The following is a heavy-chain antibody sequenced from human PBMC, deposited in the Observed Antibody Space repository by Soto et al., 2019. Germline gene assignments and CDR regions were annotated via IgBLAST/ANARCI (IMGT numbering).Heavy chain of an antibody. D-gene: IGHD3-16*02. CDR3: ARSMNDYRHHHSGFDS. J-gene: IGHJ4*02. Sequence: SETLALTCAVYGGSFSGYYWSWIRQPPGKGLEWIGEIDHTGRTNYNPSLKSRVTMSVDTSKNHFSLKVTSVTAADTAVYYRARSMNDYRHHHSGFDSWGQGTQVTVSS. V-gene: IGHV4-34*01. CDR1: GGSFSGYY. CDR2: IDHTGRT.